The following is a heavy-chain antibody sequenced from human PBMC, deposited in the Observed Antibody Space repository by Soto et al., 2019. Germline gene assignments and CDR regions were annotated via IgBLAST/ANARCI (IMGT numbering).Heavy chain of an antibody. Sequence: HGESLKISCKGSGFSFTTYWIAWVRQMPGKGLEWMGLIYPGDSHTRYSPSFQGQVTISADKSISTAYLQWSSLKASDTAMYYCARHPDSSSWSHLDYWGQGTLVTVS. D-gene: IGHD6-13*01. J-gene: IGHJ4*02. V-gene: IGHV5-51*01. CDR3: ARHPDSSSWSHLDY. CDR1: GFSFTTYW. CDR2: IYPGDSHT.